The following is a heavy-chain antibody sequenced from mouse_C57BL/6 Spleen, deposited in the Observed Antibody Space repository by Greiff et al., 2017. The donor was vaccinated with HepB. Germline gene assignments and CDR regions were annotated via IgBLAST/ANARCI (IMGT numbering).Heavy chain of an antibody. CDR1: GYTFTSYG. D-gene: IGHD1-1*01. CDR2: IYPRSGNT. Sequence: VQLQQSGAELARPGASVKLSCKASGYTFTSYGISWVKQRTGQGLEWIGEIYPRSGNTYYNEKFKGKATLTADKSSSTAYMELRSLTSEDSAVYFCARDYYGSEYYYAMDYWGQGTSVTVSS. V-gene: IGHV1-81*01. CDR3: ARDYYGSEYYYAMDY. J-gene: IGHJ4*01.